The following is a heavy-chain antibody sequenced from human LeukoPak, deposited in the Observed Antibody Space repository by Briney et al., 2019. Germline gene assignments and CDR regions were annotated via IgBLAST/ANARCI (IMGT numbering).Heavy chain of an antibody. V-gene: IGHV4-39*01. D-gene: IGHD3-10*01. CDR3: ARKSGSGNDY. Sequence: PSETLSLTCTVSGGSISSSSYYWGWIRQPPGKGPEWIGSIYYSGSTYYNPSLKSRVTISVDTSKNQFSLKLSSVTAADTAVYYCARKSGSGNDYWGQGTLVTVSS. CDR1: GGSISSSSYY. CDR2: IYYSGST. J-gene: IGHJ4*02.